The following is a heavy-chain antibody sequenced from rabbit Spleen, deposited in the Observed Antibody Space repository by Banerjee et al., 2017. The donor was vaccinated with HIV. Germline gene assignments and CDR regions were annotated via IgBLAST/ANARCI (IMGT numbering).Heavy chain of an antibody. J-gene: IGHJ4*01. CDR3: ARYVHSNDVYDL. Sequence: EQLEESGGGLVQPEGSLTLTCKASGVSFSSYYMCWVRQAPGKGLEWIGCIYAGSSGSTDYASWAKGRFTVSKISSTTVTLQMTSLTAADTATYFCARYVHSNDVYDLWGPGTLVTVS. D-gene: IGHD6-1*01. CDR2: IYAGSSGST. V-gene: IGHV1S45*01. CDR1: GVSFSSYY.